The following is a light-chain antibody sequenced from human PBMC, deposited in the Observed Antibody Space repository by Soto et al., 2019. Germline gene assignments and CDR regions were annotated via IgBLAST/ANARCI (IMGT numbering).Light chain of an antibody. CDR2: TAS. CDR1: QSINKD. Sequence: DIQMTQSPSSLSASVGDRVTITCRASQSINKDVNWDQQKPGKAPELLIYTASSLQGGVPSRFSGSASVTDFTLTISSLQPGAFATYFCQQSYSTPWTVGQGTRVDI. V-gene: IGKV1-39*01. CDR3: QQSYSTPWT. J-gene: IGKJ1*01.